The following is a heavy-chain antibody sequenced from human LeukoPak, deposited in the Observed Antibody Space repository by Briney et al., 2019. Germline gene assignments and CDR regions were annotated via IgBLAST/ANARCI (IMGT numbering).Heavy chain of an antibody. V-gene: IGHV1-2*06. CDR3: LRNGGDVKE. J-gene: IGHJ4*02. Sequence: ASVKVSCKASGYIFTGYYIHWVRQAPGQGLEWMGRINPISGGADYAQRFQGMVTMTRDTSIHTAYMELTSLRSDDTAVYYCLRNGGDVKEWGQGTLVTVSS. CDR1: GYIFTGYY. D-gene: IGHD2-21*02. CDR2: INPISGGA.